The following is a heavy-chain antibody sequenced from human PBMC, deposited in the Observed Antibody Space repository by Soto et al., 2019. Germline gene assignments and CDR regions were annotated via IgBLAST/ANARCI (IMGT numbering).Heavy chain of an antibody. CDR1: GFTFSSYG. CDR2: ISYDGSNK. V-gene: IGHV3-30*18. CDR3: AKDYYGSGSYYDAFDI. Sequence: QVQLVESGGGVVQPGRSLRLSCAASGFTFSSYGMHWVRQAPGKGLEWVAVISYDGSNKYYADSVKGRFTISRDNSKNTLYLQMNGLRAEDTAVYYCAKDYYGSGSYYDAFDIWGQGTMVTVSS. D-gene: IGHD3-10*01. J-gene: IGHJ3*02.